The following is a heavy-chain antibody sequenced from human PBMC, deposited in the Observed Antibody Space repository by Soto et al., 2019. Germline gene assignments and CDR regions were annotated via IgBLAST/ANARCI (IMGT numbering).Heavy chain of an antibody. D-gene: IGHD4-17*01. Sequence: QVQLVESGGGVVQPGRSLRLSCAASGFTFSSYGMHWVRQAPGKGLEWVAVIWYDGSNKYYADSVKGRFTISRDNSKNTLYLQLNSLRADDTAVYYSARDYYRDYVGWFDPWGQGTLVTVSS. J-gene: IGHJ5*02. CDR1: GFTFSSYG. CDR3: ARDYYRDYVGWFDP. V-gene: IGHV3-33*01. CDR2: IWYDGSNK.